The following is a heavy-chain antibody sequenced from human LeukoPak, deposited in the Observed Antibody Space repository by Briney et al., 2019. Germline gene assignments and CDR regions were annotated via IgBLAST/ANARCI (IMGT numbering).Heavy chain of an antibody. CDR2: IYTSGSH. Sequence: PSETLSLTCTVSGVSISSYYWSWIRQPAGKGLEWIGRIYTSGSHNYNPSLKSRVTMSVDTPKNQFPLKLSSVTAADTAVYYCARDRYYYDSSGYYPFKYWGQGTLVTVSS. V-gene: IGHV4-4*07. J-gene: IGHJ4*02. D-gene: IGHD3-22*01. CDR3: ARDRYYYDSSGYYPFKY. CDR1: GVSISSYY.